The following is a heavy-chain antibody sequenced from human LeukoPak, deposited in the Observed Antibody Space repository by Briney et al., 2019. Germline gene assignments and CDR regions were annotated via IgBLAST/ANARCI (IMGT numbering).Heavy chain of an antibody. Sequence: GGSLRLSCAASGFTFSNYWMSWVRQAPGKGLEWVANINQDGSEIYYGDSVKGRFTISRDNAKNSLNLQIDSLRAEDTAVYYCARDQGSMIVVGTTNWYFDLWGRGTLVTVSS. D-gene: IGHD3-22*01. V-gene: IGHV3-7*01. CDR2: INQDGSEI. J-gene: IGHJ2*01. CDR1: GFTFSNYW. CDR3: ARDQGSMIVVGTTNWYFDL.